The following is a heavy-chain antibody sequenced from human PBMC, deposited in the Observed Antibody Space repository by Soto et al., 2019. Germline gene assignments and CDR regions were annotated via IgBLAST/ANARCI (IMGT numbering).Heavy chain of an antibody. CDR1: GYTFTGYY. D-gene: IGHD2-8*01. CDR2: INPNSGGT. CDR3: ARDQGYCTNGVCYTYAFDI. J-gene: IGHJ3*02. V-gene: IGHV1-2*04. Sequence: GPSVKVSCKASGYTFTGYYMHWVRQAPGQGLEWMGWINPNSGGTNYAQKFQGWVTMTRDTSISTAYMELSRLRSDDTAVYYCARDQGYCTNGVCYTYAFDIWGQGTMVTVSS.